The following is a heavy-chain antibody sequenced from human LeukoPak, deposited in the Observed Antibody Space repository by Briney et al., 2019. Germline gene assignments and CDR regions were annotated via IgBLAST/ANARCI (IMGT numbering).Heavy chain of an antibody. Sequence: GGSLRLSCAASGFTFSSYAMSWVRQAPGKGLEWVSAISGSGGSTYYADSVKGRFTISRDNSKNTLYLQMNSLRAEDTAVYYCARRITMVRGVIHYYYGMDVWGQGTTVTVSS. V-gene: IGHV3-23*01. CDR2: ISGSGGST. CDR1: GFTFSSYA. CDR3: ARRITMVRGVIHYYYGMDV. J-gene: IGHJ6*02. D-gene: IGHD3-10*01.